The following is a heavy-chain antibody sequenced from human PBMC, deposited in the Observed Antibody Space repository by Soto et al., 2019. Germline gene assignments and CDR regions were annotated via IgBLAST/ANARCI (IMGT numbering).Heavy chain of an antibody. Sequence: EVQLVESGGGLVQPGGSLRLSCAASGFTLSNYAVNWVRQAPGKGLEWVSYISSDSRYIYHGDSGKGRFTISRDNARNSVYLQMNAVRDEDTAVSYCATRKLVDLFFINVDGYDMDVWGQGTPVTVSS. CDR2: ISSDSRYI. CDR3: ATRKLVDLFFINVDGYDMDV. CDR1: GFTLSNYA. D-gene: IGHD2-15*01. J-gene: IGHJ6*02. V-gene: IGHV3-21*01.